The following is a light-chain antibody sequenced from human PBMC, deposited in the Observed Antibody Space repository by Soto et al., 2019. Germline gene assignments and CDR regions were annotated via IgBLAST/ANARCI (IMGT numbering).Light chain of an antibody. J-gene: IGKJ2*02. CDR1: QSVGSS. CDR2: GAS. CDR3: QHYNTWPPGT. Sequence: DIVMTQSPAALSVSPGERATLSCRASQSVGSSVAWYQQKPGQAPRFLMYGASTRAAGVPARFSGSGSGTEFSLTISSLQAEDFAVYYCQHYNTWPPGTFGQGTKLEIK. V-gene: IGKV3-15*01.